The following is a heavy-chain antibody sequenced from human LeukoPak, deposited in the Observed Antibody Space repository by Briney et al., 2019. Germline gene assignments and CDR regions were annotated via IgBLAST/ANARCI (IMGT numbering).Heavy chain of an antibody. J-gene: IGHJ6*02. CDR2: MNPNNGNT. D-gene: IGHD3-3*01. Sequence: ASVKVSCKASGYTFTSYDINWVRQATGQGLEWMGWMNPNNGNTGYAQKFQGRVTMTRNTSISTAYMELSSLGSEDTAVYYCARAGDIRFLEWISIPPHRTPRYYYYYGMDVWGQGTTVTVSS. CDR1: GYTFTSYD. V-gene: IGHV1-8*01. CDR3: ARAGDIRFLEWISIPPHRTPRYYYYYGMDV.